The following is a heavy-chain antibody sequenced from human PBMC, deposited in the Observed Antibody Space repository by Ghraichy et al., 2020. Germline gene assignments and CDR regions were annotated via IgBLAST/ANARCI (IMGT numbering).Heavy chain of an antibody. J-gene: IGHJ6*03. CDR3: ARGGDYGLYYYYYYMDV. CDR1: GGSISSYY. CDR2: IYYSGST. V-gene: IGHV4-59*08. D-gene: IGHD4-17*01. Sequence: SETLSLTCTVSGGSISSYYWSWIRQPPGKGLEWIGYIYYSGSTNYNPSLKSRVTISVDTSKNQFSLKLSSVTAADTAVYYCARGGDYGLYYYYYYMDVWGKGTTVTVSS.